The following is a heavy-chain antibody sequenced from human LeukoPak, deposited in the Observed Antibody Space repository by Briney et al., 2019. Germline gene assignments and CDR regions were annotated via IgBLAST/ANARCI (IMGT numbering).Heavy chain of an antibody. J-gene: IGHJ3*02. CDR3: ARASVAGRYGAFDI. D-gene: IGHD6-19*01. CDR2: ISSSSSTI. CDR1: GFTFSSYS. Sequence: GGSLRLSCAASGFTFSSYSMNWVRQAPGKGLEWVSYISSSSSTIYYADSVKGRFTISRDNAKNSLYLQMNSLRAEDTAVYYCARASVAGRYGAFDIWGQGTMVTVSS. V-gene: IGHV3-48*04.